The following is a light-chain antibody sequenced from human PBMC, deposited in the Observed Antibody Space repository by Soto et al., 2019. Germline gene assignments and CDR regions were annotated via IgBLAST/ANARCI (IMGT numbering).Light chain of an antibody. Sequence: ESALTQSPGTLSLSPGEKATLSCRASQSVSSSYLAWYQQKPGQAPRLLIYGASSRATGIPDRFSGSGSGTDFTLTVSRLEPEDFAVYYCQQFGSSSWTFGQGTNVDIK. CDR3: QQFGSSSWT. V-gene: IGKV3-20*01. CDR2: GAS. J-gene: IGKJ1*01. CDR1: QSVSSSY.